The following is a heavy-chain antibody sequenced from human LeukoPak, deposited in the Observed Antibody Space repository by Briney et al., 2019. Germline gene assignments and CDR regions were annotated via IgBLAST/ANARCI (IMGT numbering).Heavy chain of an antibody. CDR3: ARVRGDWYLDY. CDR2: ITGSGDGI. J-gene: IGHJ4*02. V-gene: IGHV3-48*01. CDR1: GFTFSLYA. D-gene: IGHD2-21*02. Sequence: GSLRLSCEASGFTFSLYAMNWVRQVPGKGLEWLSFITGSGDGIFDADSARGRFTISRDNAKNSLSLQMNSLRAEDTAVYYCARVRGDWYLDYWGRGTLVTVSS.